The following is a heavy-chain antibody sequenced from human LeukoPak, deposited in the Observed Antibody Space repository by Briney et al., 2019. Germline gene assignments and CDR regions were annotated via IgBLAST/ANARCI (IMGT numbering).Heavy chain of an antibody. CDR2: INWNGGST. CDR3: ARNQRYISRKNFYYYMDV. J-gene: IGHJ6*03. Sequence: GGSLRLSCAASEFIFDDYGMSWVRQAPGKGLEWVSGINWNGGSTGYADSVKGRFTISRDNAKNSLYLQMNSLRAEDTAVYYCARNQRYISRKNFYYYMDVWGRGTTVTVSS. D-gene: IGHD6-13*01. V-gene: IGHV3-20*04. CDR1: EFIFDDYG.